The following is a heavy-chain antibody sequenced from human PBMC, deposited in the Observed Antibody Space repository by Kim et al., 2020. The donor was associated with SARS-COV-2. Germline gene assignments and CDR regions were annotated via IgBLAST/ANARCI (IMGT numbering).Heavy chain of an antibody. D-gene: IGHD3-10*01. V-gene: IGHV4-34*01. CDR3: ARETSRGDDAFDI. J-gene: IGHJ3*02. Sequence: NPSLKSRVTISVDTSKNQFSLKLNSVTAADTAVYYCARETSRGDDAFDIWGQGTLVTVSS.